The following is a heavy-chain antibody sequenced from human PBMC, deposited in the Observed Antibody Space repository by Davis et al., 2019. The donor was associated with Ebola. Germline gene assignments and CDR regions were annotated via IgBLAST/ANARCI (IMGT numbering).Heavy chain of an antibody. CDR3: AKAAAPYCTGGVCSIDY. CDR2: ISGSGGST. V-gene: IGHV3-23*01. J-gene: IGHJ4*02. Sequence: PGGSLRLSCAASGFTFSSYAMSWVRQAPGKGLEWVSAISGSGGSTYYADSVKGRFTISRDNSKNTLDLQMNSLRAEDTAVYYCAKAAAPYCTGGVCSIDYWGQGTLVTVSS. D-gene: IGHD2-8*02. CDR1: GFTFSSYA.